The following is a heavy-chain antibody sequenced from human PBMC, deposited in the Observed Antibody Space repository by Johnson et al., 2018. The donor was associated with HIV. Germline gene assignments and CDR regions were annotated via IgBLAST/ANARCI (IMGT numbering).Heavy chain of an antibody. V-gene: IGHV3-9*01. CDR3: AKSLIAVAGGGGAFDI. Sequence: VQLVESGGGLVQPGRSLRLSCAASGFTFDDYAMHWVRQAPVKGLEWVSGISWNSGSIGYADSVKGRFTISRDNAKNSLYLQMNSLRAEDTALYYCAKSLIAVAGGGGAFDIWGQGTMVTVSS. J-gene: IGHJ3*02. CDR2: ISWNSGSI. CDR1: GFTFDDYA. D-gene: IGHD6-19*01.